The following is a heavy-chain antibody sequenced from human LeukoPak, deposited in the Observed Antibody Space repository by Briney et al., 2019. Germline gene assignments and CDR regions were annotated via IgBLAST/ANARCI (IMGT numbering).Heavy chain of an antibody. CDR2: INAGNGNT. J-gene: IGHJ4*02. D-gene: IGHD3-9*01. Sequence: GASVKVSCKASGYTFTSYAMHWVRQAPGQRLEWMGWINAGNGNTKYSQKFQGRVTITRDTSASTAYMELSSLRSEDTAVYCCARVKDILTGYYRYFDYWGQGTLVTVSS. CDR1: GYTFTSYA. CDR3: ARVKDILTGYYRYFDY. V-gene: IGHV1-3*01.